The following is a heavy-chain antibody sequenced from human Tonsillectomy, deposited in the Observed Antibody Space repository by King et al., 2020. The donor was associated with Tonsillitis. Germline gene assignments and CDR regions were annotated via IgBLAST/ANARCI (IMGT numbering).Heavy chain of an antibody. V-gene: IGHV3-7*02. CDR2: INQHGSEK. D-gene: IGHD3-10*01. J-gene: IGHJ3*02. CDR1: GFIFSNYW. Sequence: VQLVESGGGLAQPGGSLRLSCAASGFIFSNYWMSWVRQAPGKGLEWVANINQHGSEKYYVDSVKGRFTISRDNAKNSLYLEMNSLRAEETAIYYCATKTVWGVFDMWGQGTMVTVSS. CDR3: ATKTVWGVFDM.